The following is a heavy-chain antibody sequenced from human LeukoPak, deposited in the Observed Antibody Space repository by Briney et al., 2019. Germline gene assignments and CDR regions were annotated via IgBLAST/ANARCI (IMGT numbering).Heavy chain of an antibody. CDR3: AKESAVAGAGLLDY. CDR2: ISGSGGSK. D-gene: IGHD6-19*01. Sequence: GGSLRLSCAASRFSFSSYAMSWVRQAPEKGLEWVSSISGSGGSKWFADSVKGRFTISRDNSENTLYLQMNRLRAEDTALYYCAKESAVAGAGLLDYWGQGTLVTVSS. J-gene: IGHJ4*02. V-gene: IGHV3-23*01. CDR1: RFSFSSYA.